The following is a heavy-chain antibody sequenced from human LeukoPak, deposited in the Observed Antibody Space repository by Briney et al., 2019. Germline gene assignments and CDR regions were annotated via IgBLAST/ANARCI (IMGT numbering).Heavy chain of an antibody. V-gene: IGHV4-39*01. CDR2: IYYTGDT. CDR3: ARAVRENAYNHRIDY. CDR1: GGSISRSSSYY. J-gene: IGHJ4*02. D-gene: IGHD5-24*01. Sequence: PSETLSLTCTVSGGSISRSSSYYWGWIRQPPGKGLEWIGSIYYTGDTYYNPSLTSRVTISVDTAKNQFSPKLNSVTAADTAVYYCARAVRENAYNHRIDYWGQGILVTVSS.